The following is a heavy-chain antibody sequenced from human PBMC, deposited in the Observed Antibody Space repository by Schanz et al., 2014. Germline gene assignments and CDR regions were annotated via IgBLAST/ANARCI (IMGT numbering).Heavy chain of an antibody. CDR3: ARIGGTVFDY. J-gene: IGHJ4*02. CDR2: IKSDGSST. V-gene: IGHV3-74*02. Sequence: VQLVESGGGLVKPGGSLRLSCAASGFTFSSYWMHWVRQVPGKGLVWVSRIKSDGSSTSYADSVKGRFTISRDNAKNSLYLQMNSLRAEDTAVYYCARIGGTVFDYWAQGTLVTVSS. CDR1: GFTFSSYW. D-gene: IGHD3-10*01.